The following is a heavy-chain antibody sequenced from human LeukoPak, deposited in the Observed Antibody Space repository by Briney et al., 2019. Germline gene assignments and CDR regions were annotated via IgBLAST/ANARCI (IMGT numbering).Heavy chain of an antibody. D-gene: IGHD2-15*01. CDR3: ATSRNLLLHIAAY. CDR1: GGTFSSYA. CDR2: IIPIFGTA. V-gene: IGHV1-69*13. J-gene: IGHJ4*02. Sequence: ASVKVSCKASGGTFSSYAISWVRQAPGQGLEWMGGIIPIFGTANYAQKFQGRVTITADESTSTAYMELSSLRSEDTAVYYCATSRNLLLHIAAYWGQGTLVTVSS.